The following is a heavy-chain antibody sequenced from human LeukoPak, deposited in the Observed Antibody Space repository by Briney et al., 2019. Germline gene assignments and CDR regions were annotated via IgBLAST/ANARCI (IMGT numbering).Heavy chain of an antibody. Sequence: ASVKVSCKASGYTFTSYGISWVRQAPGQGLEWMGWISAYNGNTNYAQKLQGRVTMTTDTSTSTAYMELRSLRSDDTAVYYCARFLKNPVNRRGPANYYMDVWGKGTTVTISS. CDR2: ISAYNGNT. CDR3: ARFLKNPVNRRGPANYYMDV. V-gene: IGHV1-18*01. CDR1: GYTFTSYG. J-gene: IGHJ6*03. D-gene: IGHD2/OR15-2a*01.